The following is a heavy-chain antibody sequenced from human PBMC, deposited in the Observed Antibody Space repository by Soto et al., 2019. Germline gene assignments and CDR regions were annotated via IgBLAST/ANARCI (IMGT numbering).Heavy chain of an antibody. J-gene: IGHJ6*02. Sequence: QVQLVESGGGVVQPGRSLRLSCAASGFTFSSYAMHWVRQAPGKGLEWVAVISYDGSNKYYADSVKARFTISRDNSKNTRYPQMNSLRADDTAVYYCARDGRRAMVRGGDVWGQGTTVTVSS. V-gene: IGHV3-30-3*01. D-gene: IGHD3-10*01. CDR2: ISYDGSNK. CDR3: ARDGRRAMVRGGDV. CDR1: GFTFSSYA.